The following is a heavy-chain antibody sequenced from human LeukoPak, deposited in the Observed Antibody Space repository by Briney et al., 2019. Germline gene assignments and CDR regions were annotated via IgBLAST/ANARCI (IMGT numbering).Heavy chain of an antibody. V-gene: IGHV4-59*01. CDR2: IYYSGST. J-gene: IGHJ4*02. CDR1: GGSISSYY. CDR3: ARDSPVAGGVFDY. D-gene: IGHD6-19*01. Sequence: PSETLSLTCTVSGGSISSYYWSWIWQPPGKGLEWIGYIYYSGSTNYNPSLKSRVTISVDTSKNQFSLKLSSVTAADTAVYYCARDSPVAGGVFDYWGQGTLVTVSS.